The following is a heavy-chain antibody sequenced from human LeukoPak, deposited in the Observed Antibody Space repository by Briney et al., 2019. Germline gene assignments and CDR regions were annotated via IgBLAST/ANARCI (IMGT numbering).Heavy chain of an antibody. CDR3: ARGGIGY. J-gene: IGHJ4*01. V-gene: IGHV1-8*01. Sequence: ASVKVFCKASGYTFTSYDINWVRQATGQGLEWMGWMNPHSGNKVYGQKFQGRVTMTRDNSISRAYRELRSLRSEDPAGYYCARGGIGYWSQGTLVTV. CDR1: GYTFTSYD. CDR2: MNPHSGNK.